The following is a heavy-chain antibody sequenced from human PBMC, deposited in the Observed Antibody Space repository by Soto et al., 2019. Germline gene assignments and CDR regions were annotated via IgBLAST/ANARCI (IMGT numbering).Heavy chain of an antibody. J-gene: IGHJ4*02. Sequence: QVQLVESGGDLVKPGGSLRLSCAASGFPFSDYYMSWIRQAPGKGLEWVSSIGSSSSYTNYADSVKGRFTISRDNAKNSLYLQMNSLRAEYTAVYYCARSRPTGYYNYCGQGTLVTVSA. CDR3: ARSRPTGYYNY. D-gene: IGHD3-9*01. CDR1: GFPFSDYY. CDR2: IGSSSSYT. V-gene: IGHV3-11*05.